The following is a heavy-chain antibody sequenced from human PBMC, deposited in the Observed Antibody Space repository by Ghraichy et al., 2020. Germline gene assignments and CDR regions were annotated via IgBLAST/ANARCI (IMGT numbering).Heavy chain of an antibody. CDR3: AREIWFGELLSIDY. V-gene: IGHV3-23*01. J-gene: IGHJ4*02. D-gene: IGHD3-10*01. Sequence: GGSLRLSCAASGFTFNTYAMSWVCQAPRKGLEWVSAISESGDNTYYADSVRGRFTISRDNSKNTLYLQMDSLRAEDTAVYYCAREIWFGELLSIDYWGQGTLLSVSS. CDR2: ISESGDNT. CDR1: GFTFNTYA.